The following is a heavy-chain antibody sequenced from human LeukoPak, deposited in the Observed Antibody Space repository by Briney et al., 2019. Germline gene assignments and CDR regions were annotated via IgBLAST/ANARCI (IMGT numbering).Heavy chain of an antibody. V-gene: IGHV3-30-3*01. Sequence: GGSLRLSCAASGFTFSSYAMHWVRQAPGKGLEWVAVISYDGSNKYYADSVKGRFTISRDNSKNTLYLQMNSLRAEDTAVYYCARDKVAMIRSGSAFDIWGQGTMVTVSS. D-gene: IGHD3-10*01. CDR2: ISYDGSNK. CDR1: GFTFSSYA. J-gene: IGHJ3*02. CDR3: ARDKVAMIRSGSAFDI.